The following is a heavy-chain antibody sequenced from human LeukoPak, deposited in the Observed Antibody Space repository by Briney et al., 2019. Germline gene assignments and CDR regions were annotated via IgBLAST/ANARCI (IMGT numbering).Heavy chain of an antibody. Sequence: SETLSLTCTVSGGSISSSSYYWGXXRQPXGKGLEWIGSIYYSGSTYYNPSLKSRVTISVDTSKNQFSLKLSSVTAADTAVYYCARHLSVGASKAFDYWGQGTLVTVSS. CDR2: IYYSGST. CDR1: GGSISSSSYY. CDR3: ARHLSVGASKAFDY. J-gene: IGHJ4*02. V-gene: IGHV4-39*01. D-gene: IGHD1-26*01.